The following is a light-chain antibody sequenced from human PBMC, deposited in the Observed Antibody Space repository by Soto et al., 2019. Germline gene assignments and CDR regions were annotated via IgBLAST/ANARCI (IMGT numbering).Light chain of an antibody. J-gene: IGKJ1*01. Sequence: EIVFKQSPGTLSLSPGERATLSCMASQSVSSDLAWYHQKPGQAPRLLIYGASTRATGIPARFSGSGSGTEFTLTINSLQSEDFAVYYCQQYNNWPRTFGQGTKVDI. CDR1: QSVSSD. V-gene: IGKV3-15*01. CDR2: GAS. CDR3: QQYNNWPRT.